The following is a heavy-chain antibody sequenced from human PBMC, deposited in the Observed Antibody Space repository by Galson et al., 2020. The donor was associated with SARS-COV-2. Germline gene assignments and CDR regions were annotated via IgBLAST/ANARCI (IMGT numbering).Heavy chain of an antibody. CDR3: AKAVLTGEYPGHGSRGMDV. D-gene: IGHD4-17*01. J-gene: IGHJ6*02. CDR2: ISDSGGGT. CDR1: GFTFSNYA. V-gene: IGHV3-23*01. Sequence: GGSLRLSCEASGFTFSNYAMTWVRQAPGKGLQWVSGISDSGGGTYHADSVKGRFAISRDNSKNTLYLQMNSVRPDDTAVYYCAKAVLTGEYPGHGSRGMDVWGQGTTVTVSS.